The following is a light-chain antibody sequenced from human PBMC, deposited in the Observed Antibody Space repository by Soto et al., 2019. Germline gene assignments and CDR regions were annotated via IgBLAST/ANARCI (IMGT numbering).Light chain of an antibody. CDR2: KAS. Sequence: DIQMTQSPSTLSASVGDRVTITCRASQSISSWLAWYQQKPGKAPKLLISKASSLESGVPSRFSGSASGTEFTLTIISLQPDDFATYYCQHYITYPYTFGQGTKLEIK. V-gene: IGKV1-5*03. CDR3: QHYITYPYT. CDR1: QSISSW. J-gene: IGKJ2*01.